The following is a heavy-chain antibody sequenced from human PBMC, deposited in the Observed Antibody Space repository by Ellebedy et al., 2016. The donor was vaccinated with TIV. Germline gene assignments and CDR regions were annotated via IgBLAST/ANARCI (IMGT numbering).Heavy chain of an antibody. CDR1: GGTFSSYA. Sequence: ASVKVSCKASGGTFSSYAISWVRQAPGQGLEWMGGIIPIFSTANYAQKFQGRVTITAYKSTRTAYMELSRLRSDDTAVYYCARGPDYYYYAMDVWGQGTTVTVSS. J-gene: IGHJ6*02. CDR3: ARGPDYYYYAMDV. CDR2: IIPIFSTA. V-gene: IGHV1-69*06.